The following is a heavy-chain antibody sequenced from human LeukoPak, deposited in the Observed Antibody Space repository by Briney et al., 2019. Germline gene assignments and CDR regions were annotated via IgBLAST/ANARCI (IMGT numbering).Heavy chain of an antibody. CDR1: GFTFSSYW. Sequence: PGGSLRLSCAASGFTFSSYWMHWVRQAPGKGLVWVSRINSDGSSTSYADSVKGRFTMSRDNAKNTLYLQTNSLRAEDTAVYYCASDWKAWDYWGQGTLVTVST. CDR2: INSDGSST. CDR3: ASDWKAWDY. V-gene: IGHV3-74*01. J-gene: IGHJ4*02. D-gene: IGHD1-1*01.